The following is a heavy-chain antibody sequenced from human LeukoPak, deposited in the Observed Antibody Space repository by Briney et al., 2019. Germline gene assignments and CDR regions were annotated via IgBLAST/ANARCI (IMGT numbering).Heavy chain of an antibody. V-gene: IGHV1-69*13. Sequence: SVTVSCKASGGSFDNYAFSWVRQAPGQGLEWMGGIIPMFGTPHYAQQFQGRATITADESTSTAYMELSSLRSEDTAVYYCANKRSEETKQHHHGSGSYFNPWYYGMDVWGQGTKVSVSS. CDR3: ANKRSEETKQHHHGSGSYFNPWYYGMDV. CDR1: GGSFDNYA. D-gene: IGHD3-10*01. J-gene: IGHJ6*02. CDR2: IIPMFGTP.